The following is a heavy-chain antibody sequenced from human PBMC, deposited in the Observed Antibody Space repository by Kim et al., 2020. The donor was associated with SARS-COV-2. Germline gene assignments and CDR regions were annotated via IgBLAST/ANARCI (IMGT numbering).Heavy chain of an antibody. V-gene: IGHV4-34*01. CDR3: ARGRRYTAMVYFDY. CDR1: GGSFSGYY. Sequence: SETLSLTCAVYGGSFSGYYWSWIRQPPGKGLEWIGEINHSGSTNYNPSLKSRVTISVDTSKNQFSLKLSSVTAADTAVYYCARGRRYTAMVYFDYWGQGTLVTVSS. J-gene: IGHJ4*02. CDR2: INHSGST. D-gene: IGHD5-18*01.